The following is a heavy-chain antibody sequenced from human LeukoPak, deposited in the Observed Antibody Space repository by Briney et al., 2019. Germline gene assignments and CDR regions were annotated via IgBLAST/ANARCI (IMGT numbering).Heavy chain of an antibody. CDR3: AREGSSYDILTGYYRGPFDY. Sequence: GGSLRLSCAASGFTVSSNYMSWVRQAPGKGQEWVSVIYSGGSTYYADSVKGRFTISRDNSKNTLYLQMNNLRAEDTAVYYCAREGSSYDILTGYYRGPFDYWGQGTLVTVSS. V-gene: IGHV3-53*01. CDR1: GFTVSSNY. D-gene: IGHD3-9*01. J-gene: IGHJ4*02. CDR2: IYSGGST.